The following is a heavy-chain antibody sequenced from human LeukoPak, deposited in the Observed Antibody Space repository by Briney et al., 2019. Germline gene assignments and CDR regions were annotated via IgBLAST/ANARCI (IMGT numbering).Heavy chain of an antibody. J-gene: IGHJ3*02. Sequence: GGSLRLSCAASGFSFNNYGMQWVRQAPGKGLEWVAVISYDGSKKYYADSVKGRFTISRDNSKNTLNLQMNSLRAEDTAVYYCAKRENYYDSSGYHYVGAFDIWGQGTMVTVSS. CDR2: ISYDGSKK. D-gene: IGHD3-22*01. CDR3: AKRENYYDSSGYHYVGAFDI. V-gene: IGHV3-30*18. CDR1: GFSFNNYG.